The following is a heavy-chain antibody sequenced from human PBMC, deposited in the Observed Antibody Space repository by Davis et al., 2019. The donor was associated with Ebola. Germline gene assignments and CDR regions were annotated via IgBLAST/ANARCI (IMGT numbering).Heavy chain of an antibody. D-gene: IGHD3-3*01. CDR3: AKDKNYDFWSGYPHDAFDI. CDR2: ISGSGGST. J-gene: IGHJ3*02. V-gene: IGHV3-23*01. CDR1: GFPFSSYA. Sequence: GESPKLPCAALGFPFSSYAMSCVRQAPGKGLEWVSAISGSGGSTYYADSVKGRFTISRDNSKNTLYLQMNSLRAEDTAIYYCAKDKNYDFWSGYPHDAFDIWGQGTMVTVSS.